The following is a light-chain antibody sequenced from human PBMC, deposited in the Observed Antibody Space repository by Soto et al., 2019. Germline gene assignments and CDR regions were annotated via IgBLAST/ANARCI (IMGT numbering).Light chain of an antibody. V-gene: IGKV3-15*01. CDR1: QVVSSF. CDR3: QQYSNWPSWK. Sequence: PGEIATLSCSASQVVSSFLAWYQQNPGQSPRLLIYGEYNRATGIQARFSGSGSGTEFTLTLRSIQSEDFAVYCCQQYSNWPSWKFGQGTKVDIK. CDR2: GEY. J-gene: IGKJ1*01.